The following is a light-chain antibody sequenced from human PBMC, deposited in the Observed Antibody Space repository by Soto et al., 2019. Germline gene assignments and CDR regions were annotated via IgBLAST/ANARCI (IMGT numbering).Light chain of an antibody. J-gene: IGKJ1*01. V-gene: IGKV1-5*03. CDR3: QQYYSYWT. Sequence: DIPMTQYPSTLSASVGDRVIITCRASQSISSWLAWYQQKPGKAPKLLISKASNLESGVPSRFSGSGSGTEFTLTVSSLQPDDFATYYCQQYYSYWTFGQGNKVEIK. CDR2: KAS. CDR1: QSISSW.